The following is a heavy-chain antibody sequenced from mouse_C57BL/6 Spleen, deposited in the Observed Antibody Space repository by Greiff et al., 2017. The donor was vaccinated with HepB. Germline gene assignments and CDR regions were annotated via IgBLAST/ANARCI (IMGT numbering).Heavy chain of an antibody. D-gene: IGHD2-2*01. CDR1: GYTFTSYW. J-gene: IGHJ1*03. V-gene: IGHV1-52*01. Sequence: QVQLQQPGAELVRPGSSVKLSCKASGYTFTSYWMHWVKQRPIQGLEWIGNIDPSDSETHYNQKFKDKATLTVDKSSSTAYMQPSSLTSEDSAVYYCARSYGYNGWYFDVWGTGTTVTVSS. CDR3: ARSYGYNGWYFDV. CDR2: IDPSDSET.